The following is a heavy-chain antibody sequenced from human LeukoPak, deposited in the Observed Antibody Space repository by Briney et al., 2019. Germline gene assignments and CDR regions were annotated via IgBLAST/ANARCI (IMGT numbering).Heavy chain of an antibody. V-gene: IGHV4-4*02. D-gene: IGHD1-1*01. J-gene: IGHJ3*02. CDR1: GGSISSSNW. CDR2: IYHSGST. Sequence: SETLSLTCAVSGGSISSSNWWSWVRQPPGKGLEWIGEIYHSGSTNYNPSLKSRVTISVDKSKNQFSLKLSSVTAADTAVYYCARVPKRYSVRVHAFDIWGQGTMVTVSS. CDR3: ARVPKRYSVRVHAFDI.